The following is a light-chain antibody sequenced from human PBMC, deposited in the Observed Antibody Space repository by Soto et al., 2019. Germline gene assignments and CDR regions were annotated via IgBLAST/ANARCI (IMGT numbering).Light chain of an antibody. CDR2: ASS. CDR1: QSVSIY. CDR3: QQSYSTPT. Sequence: DIQMTQSPSSLSASVGDRVTITCRASQSVSIYVNWYQQKPGKAPILLIYASSSLQSGVPSRFSGSGTGTDFTLPISSLEPEDCATYHCQQSYSTPTFGQGTKWIS. V-gene: IGKV1-39*01. J-gene: IGKJ2*01.